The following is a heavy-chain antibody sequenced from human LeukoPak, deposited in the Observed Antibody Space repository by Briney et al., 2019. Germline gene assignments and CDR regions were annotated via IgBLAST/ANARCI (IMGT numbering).Heavy chain of an antibody. CDR2: IKQDGSET. Sequence: GSLRLSCAASGFTFSTYWMSWVRQAPGKGLEWVASIKQDGSETYYVDSVKGRFTISRDNAKSSLYLQMNSLRAEDTAIYYCARDVAVAGERYYFDYWGQGILVTVSS. D-gene: IGHD6-19*01. J-gene: IGHJ4*02. CDR3: ARDVAVAGERYYFDY. CDR1: GFTFSTYW. V-gene: IGHV3-7*01.